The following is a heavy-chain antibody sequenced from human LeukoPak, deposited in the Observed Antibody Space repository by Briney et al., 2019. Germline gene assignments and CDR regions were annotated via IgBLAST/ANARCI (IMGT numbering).Heavy chain of an antibody. Sequence: SETLSLTCAVSGDSIRSRDYYWAWIRQPPGRGLEWIGTIYYSGNTYYSPSLKSRVTISVDASKNQFSLKLSSVTAADTAVYYCATTPLIYYYGSGSYYNGFDYWGQGTLVTVSS. J-gene: IGHJ4*02. D-gene: IGHD3-10*01. CDR1: GDSIRSRDYY. V-gene: IGHV4-39*01. CDR2: IYYSGNT. CDR3: ATTPLIYYYGSGSYYNGFDY.